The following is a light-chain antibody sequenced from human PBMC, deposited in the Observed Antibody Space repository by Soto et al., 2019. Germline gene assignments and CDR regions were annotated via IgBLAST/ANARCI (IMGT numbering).Light chain of an antibody. V-gene: IGLV2-8*01. J-gene: IGLJ1*01. CDR3: SSYSAVTYV. CDR2: EVS. Sequence: QSVLTXPPXASGSPGQSVTISCTGTSSDVGGYEYVSWYQHHPGKAPKLVIYEVSKRPSGVPDRFSGSKSGNTASLTVSGLQAEDEADYYCSSYSAVTYVFGTGTKVTVL. CDR1: SSDVGGYEY.